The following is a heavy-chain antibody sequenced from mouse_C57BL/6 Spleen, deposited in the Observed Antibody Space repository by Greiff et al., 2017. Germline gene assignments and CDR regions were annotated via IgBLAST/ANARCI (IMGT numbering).Heavy chain of an antibody. D-gene: IGHD3-2*02. Sequence: EVKLVESGPGLVKPSQSLSLTCSVTGYSITSGYYWNWIRQFPGNKLEWMGYISYDGSNNYNPSLKNRISITRDTSKNQFFLKLNSVTTEDTATYYCARTAQALYFDDWGQGTTLTVSS. CDR1: GYSITSGYY. CDR3: ARTAQALYFDD. J-gene: IGHJ2*01. V-gene: IGHV3-6*01. CDR2: ISYDGSN.